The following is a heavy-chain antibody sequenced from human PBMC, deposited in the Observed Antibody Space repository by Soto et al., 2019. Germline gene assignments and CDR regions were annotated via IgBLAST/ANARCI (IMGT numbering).Heavy chain of an antibody. CDR1: GYTFTSYG. Sequence: ASVKVSCKASGYTFTSYGISWVRQAPGQGLEWMGWISAYNGNTNYAQKLQGRVTMTTDTSTSTAYMELRSLRSDDTAVYYCARDVDSSSAHGVRFDPWGQGTLVTVSS. J-gene: IGHJ5*02. D-gene: IGHD6-13*01. CDR3: ARDVDSSSAHGVRFDP. CDR2: ISAYNGNT. V-gene: IGHV1-18*04.